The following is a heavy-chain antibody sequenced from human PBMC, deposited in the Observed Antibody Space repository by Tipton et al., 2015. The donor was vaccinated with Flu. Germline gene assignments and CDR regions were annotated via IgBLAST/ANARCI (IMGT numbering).Heavy chain of an antibody. Sequence: TLSLTCNVSGGSISGSHSYWAWIRRPPGKGLEWIASIYSNGTTYYSPSVKNRASISVDTPKNFFSLKLTSVTASDTAVYYCARRTTLDTWFDPWGQGTLVTVSS. V-gene: IGHV4-39*07. CDR3: ARRTTLDTWFDP. D-gene: IGHD4-23*01. CDR1: GGSISGSHSY. J-gene: IGHJ5*02. CDR2: IYSNGTT.